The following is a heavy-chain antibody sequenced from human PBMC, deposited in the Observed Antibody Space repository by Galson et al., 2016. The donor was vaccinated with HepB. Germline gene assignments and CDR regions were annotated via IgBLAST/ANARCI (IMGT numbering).Heavy chain of an antibody. V-gene: IGHV1-46*01. CDR3: ARDDYDSSGYDYGPSAVDI. D-gene: IGHD3-22*01. CDR1: GYTFTNYY. Sequence: SVKVSCKASGYTFTNYYIHWVRQAPGQGLEWMGIINPSGGRTRYTQKFQGRVTMTRDTSTNTVSMELSSLRSEDTAVYYCARDDYDSSGYDYGPSAVDIWGQGTMVTVSS. J-gene: IGHJ3*02. CDR2: INPSGGRT.